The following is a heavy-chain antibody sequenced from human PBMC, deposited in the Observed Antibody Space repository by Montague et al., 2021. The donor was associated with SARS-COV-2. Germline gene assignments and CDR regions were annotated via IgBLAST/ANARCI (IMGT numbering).Heavy chain of an antibody. V-gene: IGHV3-48*03. J-gene: IGHJ4*02. Sequence: FLSLSCSASGFIFSSYEMNWVRQAPGKGLEWVSYISNSGDTKYYAGSVKGRFTISRDNAKNSLYLQMSSLRAEDTAVYYCARAGEDYYYDSSGFLYWGQGILVTVSS. CDR2: ISNSGDTK. CDR1: GFIFSSYE. D-gene: IGHD3-22*01. CDR3: ARAGEDYYYDSSGFLY.